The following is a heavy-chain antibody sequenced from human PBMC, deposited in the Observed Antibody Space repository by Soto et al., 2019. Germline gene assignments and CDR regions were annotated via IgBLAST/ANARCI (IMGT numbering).Heavy chain of an antibody. V-gene: IGHV4-34*01. Sequence: PSETLSLTCAVYGGSFSGYYWSWIRQPPGKGLDWMGESNHSGSTNYNPSLKSRVTISVETSKNQFSLKLSSLTAPDAAGDYCARKTGYSSSWYVRGRNWCDPWGQGRLVNLSS. J-gene: IGHJ5*02. D-gene: IGHD6-13*01. CDR1: GGSFSGYY. CDR2: SNHSGST. CDR3: ARKTGYSSSWYVRGRNWCDP.